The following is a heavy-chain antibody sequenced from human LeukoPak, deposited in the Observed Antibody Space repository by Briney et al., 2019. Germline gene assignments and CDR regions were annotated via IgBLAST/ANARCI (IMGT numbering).Heavy chain of an antibody. CDR1: GFTFSSYW. Sequence: GGYLRLSCAPSGFTFSSYWMNWVRQAPGEGLEWVANINQDGSEKYYVDSVKGRFTISRDNAKNSLSLQMNSLRAEDTAVYYCVRDQKWLQTYYYHGMDVWGQGTTVTVSS. D-gene: IGHD5-24*01. V-gene: IGHV3-7*01. CDR3: VRDQKWLQTYYYHGMDV. J-gene: IGHJ6*02. CDR2: INQDGSEK.